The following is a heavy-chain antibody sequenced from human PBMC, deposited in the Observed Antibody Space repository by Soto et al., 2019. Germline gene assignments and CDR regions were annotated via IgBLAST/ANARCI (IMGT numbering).Heavy chain of an antibody. CDR3: ARGRIVGAAFDY. CDR1: GYTFTSSD. CDR2: MNPNTGNT. D-gene: IGHD1-26*01. Sequence: QVQLVQSGAEVKKSGASVKVSCKASGYTFTSSDINWVRQATGQGLEWMGWMNPNTGNTGYTQRXXGXXTMTRNISITTAYMELSSLRSHDTAVYYCARGRIVGAAFDYWGQGTLVTVSS. J-gene: IGHJ4*02. V-gene: IGHV1-8*01.